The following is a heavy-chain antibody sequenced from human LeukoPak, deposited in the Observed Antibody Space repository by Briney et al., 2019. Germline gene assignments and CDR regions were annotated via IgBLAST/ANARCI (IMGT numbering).Heavy chain of an antibody. CDR3: AHAHVVLSFYLHNWFDP. J-gene: IGHJ5*02. V-gene: IGHV2-5*01. CDR1: GFSLSTSGVG. Sequence: SGPTLVNPTQTLTLTCTFSGFSLSTSGVGVGWIRQPPGKALEWLALIYWNDDKRYSPSLKSRLTITKDTSKNQVVLTMTNMDPVDTATYYCAHAHVVLSFYLHNWFDPWGQGTLVTVSS. CDR2: IYWNDDK. D-gene: IGHD2/OR15-2a*01.